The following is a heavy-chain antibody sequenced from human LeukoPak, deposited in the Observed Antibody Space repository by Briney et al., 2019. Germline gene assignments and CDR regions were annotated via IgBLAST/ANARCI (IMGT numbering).Heavy chain of an antibody. Sequence: ASVKVSCKASGYTFSGYAIHWVRQAPGQRFGWMGWINAGNGHTKYSQNFQGRVTITRDSSANIVYMDVSSLTSGDTAVYYCARGIWSATRVDYYLDNWGRGTLVTVSS. D-gene: IGHD5-24*01. V-gene: IGHV1-3*01. CDR3: ARGIWSATRVDYYLDN. CDR1: GYTFSGYA. CDR2: INAGNGHT. J-gene: IGHJ4*02.